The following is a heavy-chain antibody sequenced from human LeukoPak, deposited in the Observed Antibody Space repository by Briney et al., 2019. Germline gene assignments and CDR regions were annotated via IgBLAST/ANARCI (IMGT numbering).Heavy chain of an antibody. J-gene: IGHJ4*02. CDR1: GFTVSSNY. CDR2: IYSGGST. D-gene: IGHD3-22*01. CDR3: ARGPRGYYDSSGTALDY. Sequence: GGSLRLSCAASGFTVSSNYMSWVRRAPGKGLEWVSGIYSGGSTYYADSVKGRFTISRDNSKNTLYLQMNSLRAEDTAVYYCARGPRGYYDSSGTALDYWGQGTLVTVSS. V-gene: IGHV3-53*01.